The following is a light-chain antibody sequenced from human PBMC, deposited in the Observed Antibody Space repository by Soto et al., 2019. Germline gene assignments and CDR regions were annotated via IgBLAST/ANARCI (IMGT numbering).Light chain of an antibody. Sequence: QSALTQPPSASGSPGQSVTISCTGTSSDVGGYNYVSWYQQHPGKAPKLMICEVSKRPSGVPDRFSGSKSGNTASLTVSGLQAEDEADYYCSSYGGDNDYVFGTGTKVTVL. CDR2: EVS. J-gene: IGLJ1*01. CDR3: SSYGGDNDYV. CDR1: SSDVGGYNY. V-gene: IGLV2-8*01.